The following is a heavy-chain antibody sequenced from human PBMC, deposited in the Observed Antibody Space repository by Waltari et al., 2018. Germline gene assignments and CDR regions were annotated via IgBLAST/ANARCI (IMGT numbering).Heavy chain of an antibody. V-gene: IGHV3-23*01. Sequence: EVQLLESGGGLVQPGGSLRLSCAASGFTFSSHDMSWVRQAPGKGLEWVSVIGSSGRNTYYADSVKGRFTISRDDSKNTLYLQMNSLRAEDTAVYYCAKGPAARTNWFDPWGQGTLVTVSS. CDR2: IGSSGRNT. CDR1: GFTFSSHD. D-gene: IGHD2-2*01. J-gene: IGHJ5*02. CDR3: AKGPAARTNWFDP.